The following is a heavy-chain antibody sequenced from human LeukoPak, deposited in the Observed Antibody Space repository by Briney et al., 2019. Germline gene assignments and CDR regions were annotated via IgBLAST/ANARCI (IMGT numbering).Heavy chain of an antibody. V-gene: IGHV3-20*04. CDR2: INWNGGST. D-gene: IGHD3-3*01. Sequence: GGSLRLSCAASGFTFSSYSMNWVRQAPGKGLEWVSGINWNGGSTGYADSVKGRFTISRDNAKNSLYLQMNSLRAEDTALYYCARDYEGAFDIWGQGTMDTVSS. CDR3: ARDYEGAFDI. J-gene: IGHJ3*02. CDR1: GFTFSSYS.